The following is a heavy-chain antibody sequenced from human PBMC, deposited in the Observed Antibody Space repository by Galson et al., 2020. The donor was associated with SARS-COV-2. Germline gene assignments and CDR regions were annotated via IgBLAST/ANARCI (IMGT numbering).Heavy chain of an antibody. J-gene: IGHJ4*02. CDR3: ARVGSGWLDLVSLDY. CDR2: IYHSGST. V-gene: IGHV4-4*02. D-gene: IGHD6-19*01. CDR1: GGSISSSNW. Sequence: SETLSLTCAVSGGSISSSNWWRWVRQPPGKGLEWIGEIYHSGSTNYNPSLKSRVTISVDKSKNQFSLKLSSVTAADTAVYYCARVGSGWLDLVSLDYWGQGTLVTVSS.